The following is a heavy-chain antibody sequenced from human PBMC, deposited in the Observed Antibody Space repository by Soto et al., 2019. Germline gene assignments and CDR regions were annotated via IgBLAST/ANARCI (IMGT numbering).Heavy chain of an antibody. J-gene: IGHJ4*02. CDR1: GFTFSSYA. V-gene: IGHV3-64D*06. D-gene: IGHD3-22*01. Sequence: GGSLRLSCSASGFTFSSYAMHWVRQAPGKGLEYVSAISSNGGSTYYADSVKGRFTISRDNSKNTLYLQMSSLRAEDTAVYYCVKGQGDYYDGSGYYSAYDYRGQGTLVTVSS. CDR3: VKGQGDYYDGSGYYSAYDY. CDR2: ISSNGGST.